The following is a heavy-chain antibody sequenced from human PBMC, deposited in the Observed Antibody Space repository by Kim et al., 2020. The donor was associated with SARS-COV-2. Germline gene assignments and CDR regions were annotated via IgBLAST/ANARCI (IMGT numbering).Heavy chain of an antibody. D-gene: IGHD3-10*01. CDR3: ARGDYGSGSCRGDDALDI. V-gene: IGHV3-30*07. Sequence: GKGRFTISRENSKNTQYLHMNSLRAEDTAVYFCARGDYGSGSCRGDDALDIWGQGTMVTVSS. J-gene: IGHJ3*02.